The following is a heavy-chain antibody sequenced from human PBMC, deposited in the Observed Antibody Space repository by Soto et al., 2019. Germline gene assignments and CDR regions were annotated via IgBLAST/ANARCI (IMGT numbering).Heavy chain of an antibody. CDR2: ISYDGSNK. V-gene: IGHV3-30-3*01. CDR3: AREYYGERGYYYGMDV. J-gene: IGHJ6*02. CDR1: GFTFSSYA. Sequence: GGSLRLSCAASGFTFSSYAMHWVRQAPGKGLEWVAVISYDGSNKYYADSVKGRFTISRDNSKNTLYLQMNSLRAEDTAVYYCAREYYGERGYYYGMDVWGQGTTVTVSS. D-gene: IGHD4-17*01.